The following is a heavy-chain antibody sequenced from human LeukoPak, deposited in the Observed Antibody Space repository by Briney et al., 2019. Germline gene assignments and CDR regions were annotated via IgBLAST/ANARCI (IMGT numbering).Heavy chain of an antibody. V-gene: IGHV3-66*01. CDR3: ARVETQRGYSFDLSYYMDV. CDR2: IYSGRST. CDR1: GFTVSSNY. D-gene: IGHD5-18*01. Sequence: GGSLRLSCAASGFTVSSNYMSWVRQAPGKGLEWVSIIYSGRSTNYADSVKGRFTISRDNSKNTLYLQMNSLRAEDTAVYYCARVETQRGYSFDLSYYMDVWGKGTTVTISS. J-gene: IGHJ6*03.